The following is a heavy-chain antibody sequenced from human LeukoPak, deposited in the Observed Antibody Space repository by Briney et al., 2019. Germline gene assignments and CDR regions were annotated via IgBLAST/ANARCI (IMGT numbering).Heavy chain of an antibody. CDR2: FYTSGTP. Sequence: PSQTLTLTCTVSGGSISRGSYHWNWIRQPAGKGLEWIGRFYTSGTPNYNPSLKSRVTILVDTSRNQFSLKLSSVTAADTALYYCARGGIPDYWGQGILVTVSS. CDR1: GGSISRGSYH. J-gene: IGHJ4*02. CDR3: ARGGIPDY. D-gene: IGHD2-21*01. V-gene: IGHV4-61*02.